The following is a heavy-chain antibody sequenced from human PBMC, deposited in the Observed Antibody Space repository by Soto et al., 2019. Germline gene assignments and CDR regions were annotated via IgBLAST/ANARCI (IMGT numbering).Heavy chain of an antibody. Sequence: ASVKVSCKASGYTFTSYAMHWVRQAPGQRLEWMGWINAGNGNTKYSQKFQGRVTITRDTSASTAYMELSSLRSEDTAVYYCARGERAVDIVVVVAAFDYWGQGTLVTVSS. CDR1: GYTFTSYA. CDR3: ARGERAVDIVVVVAAFDY. CDR2: INAGNGNT. V-gene: IGHV1-3*01. D-gene: IGHD2-15*01. J-gene: IGHJ4*02.